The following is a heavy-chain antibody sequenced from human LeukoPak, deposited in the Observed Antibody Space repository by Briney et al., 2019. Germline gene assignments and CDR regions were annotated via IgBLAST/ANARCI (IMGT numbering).Heavy chain of an antibody. V-gene: IGHV4-39*01. D-gene: IGHD2-21*01. CDR1: GGFISGNSYY. Sequence: PSETLTLTCNVSGGFISGNSYYWAWIRQSPGQGLDWIGSVYYNENTYYNPSHKSRVTISENTSKNQISLNLGSVTAADTAVYYCARRDSYLGRLFDYWGHGTPVAVSS. CDR2: VYYNENT. J-gene: IGHJ4*01. CDR3: ARRDSYLGRLFDY.